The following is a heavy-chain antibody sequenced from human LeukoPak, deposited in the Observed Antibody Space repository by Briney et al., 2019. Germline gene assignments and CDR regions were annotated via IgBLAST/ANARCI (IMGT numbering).Heavy chain of an antibody. D-gene: IGHD4-11*01. Sequence: SETLSLTCTVSGGSISSGDYYWNWIRQPPGKGLEWIGNIYYSGSTYYNPSLKSRVTISVDTSKNQFSLKLISVTAADTAGYYSARGDYSNYVGNYYYYTMDVWGQGTTVTVSS. V-gene: IGHV4-30-4*01. J-gene: IGHJ6*02. CDR3: ARGDYSNYVGNYYYYTMDV. CDR2: IYYSGST. CDR1: GGSISSGDYY.